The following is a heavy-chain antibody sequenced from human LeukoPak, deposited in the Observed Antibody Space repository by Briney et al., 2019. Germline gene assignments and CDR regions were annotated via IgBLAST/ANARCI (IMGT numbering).Heavy chain of an antibody. D-gene: IGHD6-13*01. CDR2: ISAYNGNT. Sequence: ASVKVSCKASGYTFTSYYMHWVRQAPGQGLEWVGWISAYNGNTNYAQKLQGRVAMTTDTSTSTAYMELGSLRSDDTAVYYCARGGYSSIWLNDYWGQGTLVTVSS. CDR3: ARGGYSSIWLNDY. V-gene: IGHV1-18*04. CDR1: GYTFTSYY. J-gene: IGHJ4*02.